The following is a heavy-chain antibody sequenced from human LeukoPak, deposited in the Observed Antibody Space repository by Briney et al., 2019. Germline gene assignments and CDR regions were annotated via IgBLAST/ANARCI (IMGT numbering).Heavy chain of an antibody. CDR3: ARDETSNFWSGYYYFDY. D-gene: IGHD3-3*01. J-gene: IGHJ4*02. Sequence: GGSLRLSCAASGFTFSSYGMHWVRQAPGKGLEWVAVISYDGSNKYYADSVKGRFTISRDNSKNMLYLQMNSLRAEDTAVYYCARDETSNFWSGYYYFDYWGQGTLVTVSS. V-gene: IGHV3-30*03. CDR2: ISYDGSNK. CDR1: GFTFSSYG.